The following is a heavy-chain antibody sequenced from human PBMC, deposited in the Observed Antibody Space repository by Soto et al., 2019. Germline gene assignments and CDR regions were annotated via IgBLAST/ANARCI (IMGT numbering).Heavy chain of an antibody. D-gene: IGHD3-22*01. CDR3: AKDLVGYYYDTNSS. J-gene: IGHJ5*02. CDR1: GFTFSSDS. V-gene: IGHV3-23*01. CDR2: ISGSGGST. Sequence: GGSLRLSCAASGFTFSSDSMSWVRQAPGKGLEWVSAISGSGGSTYYADSVKGRFTISRDNSKSTLYLQMNSLRAEDTAVYYCAKDLVGYYYDTNSSWGQGTLVTVSS.